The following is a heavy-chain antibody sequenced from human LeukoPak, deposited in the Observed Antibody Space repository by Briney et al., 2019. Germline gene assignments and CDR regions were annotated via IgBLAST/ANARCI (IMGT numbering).Heavy chain of an antibody. CDR1: GVPLSMYW. D-gene: IGHD6-13*01. J-gene: IGHJ5*02. CDR2: INSEGSST. V-gene: IGHV3-74*01. CDR3: AREYSSSWYLSINWFDP. Sequence: PGGSLRLSCPAPGVPLSMYWMDWVRQAQGKGLVWVSRINSEGSSTSYADSVKGRFAISRDNAKNTLYLQMNSLRAEDTAVYYCAREYSSSWYLSINWFDPWGQGTLVTVSS.